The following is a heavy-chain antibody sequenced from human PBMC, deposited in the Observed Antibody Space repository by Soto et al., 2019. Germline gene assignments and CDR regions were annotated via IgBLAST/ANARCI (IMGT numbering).Heavy chain of an antibody. CDR2: ISYDGSNK. CDR1: GFTFSSYA. D-gene: IGHD2-2*01. V-gene: IGHV3-30-3*01. CDR3: ARDGTDIVLVPAAIGYYYYYGMDV. J-gene: IGHJ6*02. Sequence: QVQLVESGGGVVQPGRSLRLSCAASGFTFSSYAMHWVRQAPGKGLEWVAVISYDGSNKYYADSVKGRFTISRVNSKNSLYLQMNSLSAEYTAVYYCARDGTDIVLVPAAIGYYYYYGMDVWGQGTTVIVSS.